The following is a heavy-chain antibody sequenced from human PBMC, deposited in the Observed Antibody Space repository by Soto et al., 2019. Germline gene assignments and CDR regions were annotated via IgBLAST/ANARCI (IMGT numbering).Heavy chain of an antibody. V-gene: IGHV3-48*02. CDR2: ISSSSSTI. CDR1: GFTFSSYS. D-gene: IGHD6-6*01. J-gene: IGHJ6*02. CDR3: VRPEYSSSSYGMDV. Sequence: GGSLRLSCAASGFTFSSYSMNWVRQAPGKGLEWVSYISSSSSTIYYADSVKGRFTISRDNAKNSLYLQMNSLRDEDTAVYYCVRPEYSSSSYGMDVWGQGTTVTVSS.